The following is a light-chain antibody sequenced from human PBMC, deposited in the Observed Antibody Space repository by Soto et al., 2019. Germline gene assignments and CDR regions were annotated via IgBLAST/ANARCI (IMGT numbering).Light chain of an antibody. V-gene: IGKV3-11*01. CDR1: QSVRSY. Sequence: EIVMTQSPATLSVSPGERATHSCRASQSVRSYLAWYQQKPGQAPRLLIYDASNRDTGIPARFSGSGSGTEFTLTISSLEPEDFEVYDCQQRSNWTITFGQGTRLEIK. CDR3: QQRSNWTIT. J-gene: IGKJ5*01. CDR2: DAS.